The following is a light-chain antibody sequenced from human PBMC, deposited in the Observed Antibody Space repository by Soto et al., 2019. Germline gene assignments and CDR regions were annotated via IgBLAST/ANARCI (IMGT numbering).Light chain of an antibody. CDR1: QGISSY. Sequence: AIRMTQSPSSLSASTGDRVTITCRASQGISSYLAWYQQKPGKAPKLLIYAASILQSGVPSRFSGSGSGTEFSLTISSLQSEDFAVYYCQQYMNWPTFGQGTRLEIK. CDR3: QQYMNWPT. V-gene: IGKV1-8*01. J-gene: IGKJ5*01. CDR2: AAS.